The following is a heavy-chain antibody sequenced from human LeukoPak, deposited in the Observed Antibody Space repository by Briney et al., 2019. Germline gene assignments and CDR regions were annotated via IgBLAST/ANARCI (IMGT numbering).Heavy chain of an antibody. V-gene: IGHV3-49*04. CDR1: GFTFGDYA. CDR2: IRSKAYGGTT. CDR3: TSVGRVVPAASFDY. J-gene: IGHJ4*02. D-gene: IGHD2-2*01. Sequence: PGGSLRLSCTASGFTFGDYAMSWVRQAPGKGLEWIGFIRSKAYGGTTEYAASVKGRFTISRDDSKSIAYLQMNSLKTEDTAVYYCTSVGRVVPAASFDYWGQGTLVTVSS.